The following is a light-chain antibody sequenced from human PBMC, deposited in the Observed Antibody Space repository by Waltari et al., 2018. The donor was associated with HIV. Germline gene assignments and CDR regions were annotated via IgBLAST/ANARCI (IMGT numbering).Light chain of an antibody. J-gene: IGKJ1*01. CDR3: QQYSNRPPRT. Sequence: EIVMTQSPATLSVSPGERATLSCRASQSVSSNVAWYQQKPGQAPRLLIYGASTRATGVPVRFSGSGSGTEFTLTISSLQSEDFAVYYCQQYSNRPPRTFGQGTKVEVK. CDR1: QSVSSN. V-gene: IGKV3-15*01. CDR2: GAS.